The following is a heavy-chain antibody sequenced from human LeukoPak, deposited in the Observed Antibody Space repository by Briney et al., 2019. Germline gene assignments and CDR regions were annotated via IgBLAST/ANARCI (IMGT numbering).Heavy chain of an antibody. CDR1: GGSISSGSYY. V-gene: IGHV4-61*02. D-gene: IGHD3-10*01. Sequence: SETLSLTCTVSGGSISSGSYYWSWIRQPAGKGLEWIGRIYTSGSTNYNPSLKSRVTISVDTSKNQFSLKLSSVTAADTAVYYCARGRGPDYFDYWGQGTLVTVSS. J-gene: IGHJ4*02. CDR3: ARGRGPDYFDY. CDR2: IYTSGST.